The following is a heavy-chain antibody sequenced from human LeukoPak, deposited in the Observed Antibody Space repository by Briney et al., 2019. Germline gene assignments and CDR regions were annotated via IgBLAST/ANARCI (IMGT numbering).Heavy chain of an antibody. J-gene: IGHJ4*02. CDR2: LKQDGNEK. V-gene: IGHV3-7*01. Sequence: GGSLRLSCAASGFTFSSYWMSWVRQAPGKGLEWVANLKQDGNEKYYVHSVRGRFTISRDNAKNSLYLQMNSLRAEDTAVYYCARDPSSGPDDPFDYWGQGTLVTAS. CDR1: GFTFSSYW. D-gene: IGHD6-19*01. CDR3: ARDPSSGPDDPFDY.